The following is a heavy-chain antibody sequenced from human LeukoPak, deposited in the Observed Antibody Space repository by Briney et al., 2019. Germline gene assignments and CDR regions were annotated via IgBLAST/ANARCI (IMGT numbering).Heavy chain of an antibody. V-gene: IGHV3-15*07. CDR2: ILSKADGGTT. CDR3: TRRSSAAGRQYFDY. CDR1: GGFTFSNVW. J-gene: IGHJ4*02. Sequence: PGGSLRLSCTASGGFTFSNVWMNWVRQAPGGGLEWVGRILSKADGGTTDYAAPVKGTFTISRDDSENTLYLQMNSLKTEDTAVYYCTRRSSAAGRQYFDYWGQGTLVTVSS. D-gene: IGHD6-13*01.